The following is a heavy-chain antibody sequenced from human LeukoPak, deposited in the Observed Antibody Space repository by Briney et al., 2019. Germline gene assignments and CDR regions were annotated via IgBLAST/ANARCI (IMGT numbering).Heavy chain of an antibody. CDR1: GGSFSGYY. J-gene: IGHJ4*02. CDR3: ARHQYSGSYFDY. CDR2: IYYSGST. D-gene: IGHD1-26*01. Sequence: SETLSLTCAVYGGSFSGYYWSWIRQPPGKGLEWIGYIYYSGSTNYNPSLKSRVTISVDTSKNQFSLKLSSVTAADTAVYYCARHQYSGSYFDYWGQGTLVTVSS. V-gene: IGHV4-59*08.